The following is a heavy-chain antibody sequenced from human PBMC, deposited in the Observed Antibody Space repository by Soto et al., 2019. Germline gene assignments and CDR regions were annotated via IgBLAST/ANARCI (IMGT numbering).Heavy chain of an antibody. CDR2: IWYDGSNK. CDR1: GFTFSSYG. V-gene: IGHV3-33*01. J-gene: IGHJ6*03. Sequence: GGSLRLSCAASGFTFSSYGMHWVRQAPGKGLEWVAVIWYDGSNKYYADSVKGRFTISRDNSKNTLYLQMNSLRAEDTAVYYCARDGFGSGNREFWVGTRNYYYYMDVWGKGTTVTVSS. D-gene: IGHD6-19*01. CDR3: ARDGFGSGNREFWVGTRNYYYYMDV.